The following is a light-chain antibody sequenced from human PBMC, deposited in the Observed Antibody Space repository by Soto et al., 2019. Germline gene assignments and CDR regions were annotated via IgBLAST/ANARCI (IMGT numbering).Light chain of an antibody. J-gene: IGLJ1*01. V-gene: IGLV2-14*03. CDR3: SSYTTSNTRQIV. CDR2: DVT. CDR1: SSDVGGYNY. Sequence: QSVLTQPASVSGSPGQSITISCTGTSSDVGGYNYVSWYQHHSGKAPKLIIYDVTSRPSGVSIRFSGSKSDNTASLTISGLQPEDEADYHCSSYTTSNTRQIVCGTGTKVTVL.